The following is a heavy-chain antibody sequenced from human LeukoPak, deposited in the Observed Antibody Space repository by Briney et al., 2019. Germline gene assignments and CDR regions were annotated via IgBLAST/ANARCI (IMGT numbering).Heavy chain of an antibody. CDR1: GGSISSSNW. CDR3: ASAYYGSGNNFDY. D-gene: IGHD3-10*01. Sequence: SETLSLTCAVSGGSISSSNWWSWVRQPPGKGLEWIGEIYHSGSTNYNPSLKSRVTISVDKSKNQFSLKLSSVTAADTAVYYCASAYYGSGNNFDYWGQGTLVTVSS. CDR2: IYHSGST. J-gene: IGHJ4*02. V-gene: IGHV4-4*02.